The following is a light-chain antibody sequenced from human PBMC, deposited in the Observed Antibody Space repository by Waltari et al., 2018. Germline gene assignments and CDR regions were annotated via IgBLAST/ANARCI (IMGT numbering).Light chain of an antibody. V-gene: IGKV3-20*01. J-gene: IGKJ2*01. Sequence: EIVLTQSPGTLSLSPGERATLPCRASQSVTTSYLAWYQQKPGQAPRLLIYGASSRATGIPDRFSGSRSETDFTLYISRLEPEDFAVYYCQHYGSSPYTFGQGTKLEIK. CDR3: QHYGSSPYT. CDR1: QSVTTSY. CDR2: GAS.